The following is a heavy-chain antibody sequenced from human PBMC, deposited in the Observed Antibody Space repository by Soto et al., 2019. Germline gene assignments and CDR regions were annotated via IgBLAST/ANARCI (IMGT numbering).Heavy chain of an antibody. CDR2: IYSAGST. CDR1: GLTVSRTQ. V-gene: IGHV3-53*01. CDR3: ARAREPEYSSSIFFDY. J-gene: IGHJ4*01. D-gene: IGHD6-6*01. Sequence: XESLCLSCAVSGLTVSRTQMSWVRQAPGKGLQWVSVIYSAGSTYYANAVKGRFTISRDISENKNFLELNGLTVDDTAVYYCARAREPEYSSSIFFDYWGRGTVVTVSS.